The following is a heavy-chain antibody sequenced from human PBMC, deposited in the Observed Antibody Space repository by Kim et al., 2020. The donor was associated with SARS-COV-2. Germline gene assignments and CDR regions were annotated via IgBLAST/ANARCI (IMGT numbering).Heavy chain of an antibody. J-gene: IGHJ6*02. D-gene: IGHD3-10*01. CDR2: TNYRSKWYI. V-gene: IGHV6-1*01. Sequence: SQTLSLTCAIAGDSVSSNSASWYWIRQSPSRGLEWLGRTNYRSKWYINYAESVKSRITINPDTSKNQFSLQLRSVTPEDTAVYYCAMWLGYGLGVWGQGT. CDR3: AMWLGYGLGV. CDR1: GDSVSSNSAS.